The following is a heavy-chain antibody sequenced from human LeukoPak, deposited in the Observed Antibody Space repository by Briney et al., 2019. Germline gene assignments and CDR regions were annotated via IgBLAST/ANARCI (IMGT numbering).Heavy chain of an antibody. CDR1: GYTFTSYY. Sequence: ASVKVSCKASGYTFTSYYMHWVRQAPGQGLEWMGIINPSGGSTSYAQKFQGRVTMTRDTSTSTVYMELSSLRSEDTAVYYCARAGDYYGSGSLGIDYWGQGTLVTVSS. J-gene: IGHJ4*02. CDR2: INPSGGST. D-gene: IGHD3-10*01. CDR3: ARAGDYYGSGSLGIDY. V-gene: IGHV1-46*01.